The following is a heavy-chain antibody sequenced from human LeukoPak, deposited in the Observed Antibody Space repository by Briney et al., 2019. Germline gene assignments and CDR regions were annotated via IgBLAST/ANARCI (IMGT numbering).Heavy chain of an antibody. Sequence: SETLSLTCTVSGGSISSSSYYWGWLRQPPGKGLEWIGSIYYSGSTYYNPSLKSLLTISVDTSKSQFSLKLSSVTAADTAVYYCARQTYNWNDLRYYMDVWGKGTTVTVSS. D-gene: IGHD1-1*01. CDR1: GGSISSSSYY. J-gene: IGHJ6*03. CDR3: ARQTYNWNDLRYYMDV. CDR2: IYYSGST. V-gene: IGHV4-39*01.